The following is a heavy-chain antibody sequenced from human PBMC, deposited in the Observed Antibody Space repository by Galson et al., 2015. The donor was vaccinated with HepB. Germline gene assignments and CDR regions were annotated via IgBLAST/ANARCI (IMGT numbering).Heavy chain of an antibody. CDR1: GYTFTSYA. J-gene: IGHJ4*02. Sequence: SVKVSCKASGYTFTSYAMHWVRQAPGQRFEWMGWINAGNGNTKDSQKFQGRVTITRDTSASTAYMELSSLRSEDTAVYYCARDSYDHLTGSPSFDYWGQGTLVTVSS. D-gene: IGHD3-9*01. CDR3: ARDSYDHLTGSPSFDY. CDR2: INAGNGNT. V-gene: IGHV1-3*01.